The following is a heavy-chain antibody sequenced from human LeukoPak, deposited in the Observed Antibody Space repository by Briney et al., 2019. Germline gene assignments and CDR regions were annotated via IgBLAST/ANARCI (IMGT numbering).Heavy chain of an antibody. J-gene: IGHJ4*02. CDR3: AKKGIPYYYDSSGYSN. V-gene: IGHV3-23*01. D-gene: IGHD3-22*01. CDR1: GFTFSSYA. Sequence: GGSLRLSCAASGFTFSSYAMSWVRQAPGKGLEWVSAISGSGGSTYYADSVKGRFTISRDNSKNTLYLQMNSLRAEDTAVYYCAKKGIPYYYDSSGYSNWGQGTLVTVSS. CDR2: ISGSGGST.